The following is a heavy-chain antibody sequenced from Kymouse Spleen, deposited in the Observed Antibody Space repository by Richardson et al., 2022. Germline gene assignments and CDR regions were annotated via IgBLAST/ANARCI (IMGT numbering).Heavy chain of an antibody. CDR3: AKVPDRPGYYYYYGMDV. CDR1: GFTFSSYG. J-gene: IGHJ6*02. D-gene: IGHD6-6*01. V-gene: IGHV3-30*18. Sequence: QVQLVESGGGVVQPGRSLRLSCAASGFTFSSYGMHWVRQAPGKGLEWVAVISYDGSNKYYADSVKGRFTISRDNSKNTLYLQMNSLRAEDTAVYYCAKVPDRPGYYYYYGMDVWGQGTTVTVSS. CDR2: ISYDGSNK.